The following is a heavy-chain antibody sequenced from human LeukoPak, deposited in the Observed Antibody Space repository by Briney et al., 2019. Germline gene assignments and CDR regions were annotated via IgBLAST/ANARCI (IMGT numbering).Heavy chain of an antibody. V-gene: IGHV3-30*02. CDR1: GFTFSNYG. D-gene: IGHD2-2*02. CDR2: IRYDGSNK. J-gene: IGHJ4*02. CDR3: AKVVVVVPAAIAPFDY. Sequence: PGGSLRLSCAASGFTFSNYGMHWVRQAPGKGLEWVSFIRYDGSNKYYADSVRGRFTISRDNSKKTLYLQMNSLRDEDTAVYYCAKVVVVVPAAIAPFDYWGQGTLVTVSS.